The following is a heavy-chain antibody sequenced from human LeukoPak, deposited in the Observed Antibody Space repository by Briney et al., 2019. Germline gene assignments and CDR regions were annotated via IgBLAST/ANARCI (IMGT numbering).Heavy chain of an antibody. J-gene: IGHJ6*03. V-gene: IGHV1-46*01. CDR1: GYTFTRYY. CDR3: ARGPSITLVRGGQWYYYMDL. Sequence: GASVKVSCKASGYTFTRYYMHWVRQAPGQGLEWMGIINPSGGSTNYAQKFQGRVTMTRDTSTNTVYMELSSLRSEDTAVYYCARGPSITLVRGGQWYYYMDLWGKGTTVTISS. CDR2: INPSGGST. D-gene: IGHD3-10*01.